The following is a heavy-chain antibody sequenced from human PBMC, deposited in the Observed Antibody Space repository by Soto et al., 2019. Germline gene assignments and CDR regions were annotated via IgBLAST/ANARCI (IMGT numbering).Heavy chain of an antibody. V-gene: IGHV3-21*01. Sequence: PGGSMRVSYAASGCTFSNYTMNWVRQETGKGLEWVSSISSSSSYIYYADSVKGRFTLSRDNAKNSLYLQMNSLRAEDTALYYCARDIFGDDEAGIDYWGQGTLVTGSS. CDR3: ARDIFGDDEAGIDY. J-gene: IGHJ4*02. D-gene: IGHD6-19*01. CDR2: ISSSSSYI. CDR1: GCTFSNYT.